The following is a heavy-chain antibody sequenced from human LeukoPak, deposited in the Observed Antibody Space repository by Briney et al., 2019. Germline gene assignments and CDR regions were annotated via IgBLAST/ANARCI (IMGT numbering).Heavy chain of an antibody. J-gene: IGHJ4*02. D-gene: IGHD2-21*01. V-gene: IGHV3-23*01. CDR1: GFTFSSYA. CDR3: AKLGGKTGEHYCFDY. CDR2: ISGSGGTT. Sequence: GGSLRLSCAASGFTFSSYAMSSVRQAPGKGLEWVSAISGSGGTTYYADSVKGRFTISRDNSKNTLYLQMNSLRAEDTAVYYCAKLGGKTGEHYCFDYWGQGTLVTVSS.